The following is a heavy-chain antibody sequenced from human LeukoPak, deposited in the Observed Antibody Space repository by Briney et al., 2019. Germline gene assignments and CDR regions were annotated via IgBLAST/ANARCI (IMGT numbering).Heavy chain of an antibody. CDR2: MSYDGSNH. J-gene: IGHJ6*03. Sequence: GGPLRLSCAASGFTLSNYAMHWVRQAPGKGLDGVAVMSYDGSNHYYEDSVTGRVTISRDNSKKTLDVQMTSLRTEDTGVYYCASAVGRFPQYYCYMDVWGKGTTVTVSS. CDR1: GFTLSNYA. CDR3: ASAVGRFPQYYCYMDV. V-gene: IGHV3-30*04. D-gene: IGHD1-26*01.